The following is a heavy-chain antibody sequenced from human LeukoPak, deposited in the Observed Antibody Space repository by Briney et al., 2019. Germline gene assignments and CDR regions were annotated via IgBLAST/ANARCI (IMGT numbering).Heavy chain of an antibody. CDR1: GYTFTGYY. D-gene: IGHD1-26*01. CDR3: ARVVGATNTIDY. Sequence: ASVKVSCKTSGYTFTGYYMHWVRQAPGQGLEWMGWINPNSGGTNYARKFQGRVTMTRDTSISTAYMELSRLRSDDTAVYYCARVVGATNTIDYWGQGTQVTVSS. V-gene: IGHV1-2*02. CDR2: INPNSGGT. J-gene: IGHJ4*02.